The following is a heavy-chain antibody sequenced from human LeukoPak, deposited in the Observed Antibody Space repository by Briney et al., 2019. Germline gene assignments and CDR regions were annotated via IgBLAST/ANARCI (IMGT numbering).Heavy chain of an antibody. CDR2: ISGSGGST. CDR3: ANFSGSYSHNFDY. Sequence: QAGGSLRLSCAASGVTFSSYAMSWVRQAPGKGLEWVSAISGSGGSTYYADSVKGRFTISRDNSKNTLYLQMNSLRAEDTAVYYCANFSGSYSHNFDYWGQGTLVTVSS. D-gene: IGHD1-26*01. CDR1: GVTFSSYA. J-gene: IGHJ4*02. V-gene: IGHV3-23*01.